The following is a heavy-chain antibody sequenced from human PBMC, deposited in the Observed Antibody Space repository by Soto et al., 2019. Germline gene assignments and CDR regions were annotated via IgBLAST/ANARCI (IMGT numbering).Heavy chain of an antibody. V-gene: IGHV1-69*01. CDR3: ARDFFPHGVYYYYYGMDV. CDR2: IIPIFGTA. CDR1: GGTFSSYA. J-gene: IGHJ6*02. D-gene: IGHD2-8*01. Sequence: QVQLVQSGAEVKKPGSSVKVSCKASGGTFSSYAISWVRQAPGQGLEWMGGIIPIFGTANYARKLQGSVTITADDSTSTAYLELSSLGSEDTAVYYCARDFFPHGVYYYYYGMDVWGQGTTVTVSS.